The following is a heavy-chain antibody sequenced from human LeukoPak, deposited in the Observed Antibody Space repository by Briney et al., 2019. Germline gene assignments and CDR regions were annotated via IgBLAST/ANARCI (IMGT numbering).Heavy chain of an antibody. Sequence: ASVKVSCKASGYTFTGYYMHWVRQAPGQGLEWMGWINPNSGGTNYAQKFQGRVTMTEDTSTDTAYMELSSLRSEDTAVYYCATVSNYDFWSGYNDYWGQGTLVTVSS. J-gene: IGHJ4*02. CDR2: INPNSGGT. V-gene: IGHV1-2*02. CDR1: GYTFTGYY. CDR3: ATVSNYDFWSGYNDY. D-gene: IGHD3-3*01.